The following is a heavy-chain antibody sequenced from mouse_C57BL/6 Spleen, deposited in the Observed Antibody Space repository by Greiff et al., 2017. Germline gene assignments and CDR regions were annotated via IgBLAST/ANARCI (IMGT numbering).Heavy chain of an antibody. J-gene: IGHJ1*03. CDR2: IYPGDGDT. CDR3: ARGSGSSYWYFDV. V-gene: IGHV1-80*01. Sequence: VQLQQSGAELVKPGASVKISCKASGYAFSSYWMNWVKQRPGKGLEWIGQIYPGDGDTNYNGKFKGKATLTEDKSSSTAYMQLSSLTSEDSAVYFCARGSGSSYWYFDVWGTGTTVTVSS. CDR1: GYAFSSYW. D-gene: IGHD1-1*01.